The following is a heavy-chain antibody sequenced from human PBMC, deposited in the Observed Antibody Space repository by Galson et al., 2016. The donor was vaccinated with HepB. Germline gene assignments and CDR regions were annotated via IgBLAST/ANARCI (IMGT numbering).Heavy chain of an antibody. CDR1: GGSISSTDFY. CDR2: ISYSGST. D-gene: IGHD3-22*01. CDR3: ARRSITTMHV. Sequence: ETLSLTCTVSGGSISSTDFYWGWIRQPPGKGLEWIGTISYSGSTYYNPSLKSPVTTSADTSKNQLSLKMSSVTAADTAVYYCARRSITTMHVWGQGTTVTVSS. J-gene: IGHJ6*02. V-gene: IGHV4-39*01.